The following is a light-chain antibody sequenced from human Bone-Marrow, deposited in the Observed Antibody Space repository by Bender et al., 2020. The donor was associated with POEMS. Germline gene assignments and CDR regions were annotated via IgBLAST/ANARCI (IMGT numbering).Light chain of an antibody. CDR1: SADVGGSNL. J-gene: IGLJ3*02. V-gene: IGLV2-23*01. Sequence: QSALTQPASVSGSPGQSITISCTGTSADVGGSNLVSWYQQHPGKVPKLLIYEDTKRVSGLSNRFSGSKFGNSASLTISGLRAEDEADYYCCSYSSTSTLVFGGGTKLTVL. CDR3: CSYSSTSTLV. CDR2: EDT.